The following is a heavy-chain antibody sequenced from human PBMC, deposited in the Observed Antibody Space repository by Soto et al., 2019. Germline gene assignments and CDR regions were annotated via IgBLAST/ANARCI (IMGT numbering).Heavy chain of an antibody. CDR2: INAGNGNT. Sequence: ASVKVSCKASGYTFTSYAMHWVRQAPGQRLEWMGWINAGNGNTKYSQKFQGRVTITRDTSASTAYMELSSLRSEDTAVYYCARPYERFLDAYDAFDIWGQGTMVTVSS. V-gene: IGHV1-3*01. D-gene: IGHD3-3*01. J-gene: IGHJ3*02. CDR3: ARPYERFLDAYDAFDI. CDR1: GYTFTSYA.